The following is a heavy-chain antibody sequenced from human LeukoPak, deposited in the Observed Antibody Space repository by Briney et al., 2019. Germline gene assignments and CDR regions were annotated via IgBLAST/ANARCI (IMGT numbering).Heavy chain of an antibody. CDR2: ISSSSSYI. V-gene: IGHV3-21*01. CDR3: ASELMDSSSSYTPY. CDR1: GFTFSSYS. J-gene: IGHJ4*02. Sequence: PGGSLRLSSAASGFTFSSYSMNWVRQAPGKGLEWVSSISSSSSYIYYADSVKGRFTISRDNAKNSLYLQMNSLRVEDTAVYYCASELMDSSSSYTPYWGQGTLVTVSS. D-gene: IGHD6-6*01.